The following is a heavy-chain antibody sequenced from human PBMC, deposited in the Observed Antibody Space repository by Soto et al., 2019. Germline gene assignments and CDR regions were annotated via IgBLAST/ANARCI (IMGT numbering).Heavy chain of an antibody. J-gene: IGHJ5*02. CDR2: IISDGSTT. Sequence: EVQLVESGGGLVQPGGSLRLSCAASGFSFSSYWMHWVRQVPGKGLVWVSRIISDGSTTTYAASVKGRFTISRDHAKNTLYLQMNSLRVEDTAVYYCARVLTGSYNWFDPWGQGTLVTVSS. V-gene: IGHV3-74*01. CDR1: GFSFSSYW. CDR3: ARVLTGSYNWFDP. D-gene: IGHD1-26*01.